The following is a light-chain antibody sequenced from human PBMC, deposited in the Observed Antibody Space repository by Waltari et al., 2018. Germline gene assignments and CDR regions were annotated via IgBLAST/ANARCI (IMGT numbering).Light chain of an antibody. V-gene: IGKV3-20*01. CDR1: QSVSSSY. CDR3: QQYGRT. J-gene: IGKJ1*01. Sequence: EIVLTQSPGTLSLSPGERATLSCRASQSVSSSYLAWYQQKPGQAPRLLIYGASSRATRIPDRFSGSGSGTDFTLTISRLEPEDFAVYYCQQYGRTFGQGTKVEIK. CDR2: GAS.